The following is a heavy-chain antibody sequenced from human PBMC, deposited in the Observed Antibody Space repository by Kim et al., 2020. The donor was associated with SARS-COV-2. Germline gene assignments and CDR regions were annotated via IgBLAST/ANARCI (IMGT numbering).Heavy chain of an antibody. V-gene: IGHV4-31*02. CDR3: ARVEWFGEFWGPYFDY. D-gene: IGHD3-10*01. Sequence: SLKRRVTISVDTSKNQFSLKLSSVTDADTAVYYCARVEWFGEFWGPYFDYWGQGTLVTVSS. J-gene: IGHJ4*02.